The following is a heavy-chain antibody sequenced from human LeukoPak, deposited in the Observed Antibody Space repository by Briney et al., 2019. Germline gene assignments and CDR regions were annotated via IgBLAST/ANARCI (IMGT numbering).Heavy chain of an antibody. CDR2: IHYSGST. CDR1: SGSISSYY. V-gene: IGHV4-59*01. Sequence: SETLSLTCTVSSGSISSYYWSWIRQPPGKGLEWIGYIHYSGSTDYNPSLKSRVTISVDTPKNQFSLKLSSVTAADTAVYYCTREREDAFDIWGQGTMVTVSS. J-gene: IGHJ3*02. CDR3: TREREDAFDI. D-gene: IGHD1-26*01.